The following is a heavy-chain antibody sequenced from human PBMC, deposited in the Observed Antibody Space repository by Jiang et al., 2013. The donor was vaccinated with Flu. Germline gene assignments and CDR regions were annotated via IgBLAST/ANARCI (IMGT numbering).Heavy chain of an antibody. CDR1: GYTFTSYY. V-gene: IGHV1-46*01. Sequence: SGAEVKKPGASVKVSCKASGYTFTSYYMHWVRQAPGQGLEWMGIINPSGGSTSYAQKFQGRVTMTRDTSTSTVYMELSSLRSEDTAVYYCARVRHSGSYYREYYYYYYGMDVWGQGTTVTVSS. CDR3: ARVRHSGSYYREYYYYYYGMDV. D-gene: IGHD1-26*01. J-gene: IGHJ6*02. CDR2: INPSGGST.